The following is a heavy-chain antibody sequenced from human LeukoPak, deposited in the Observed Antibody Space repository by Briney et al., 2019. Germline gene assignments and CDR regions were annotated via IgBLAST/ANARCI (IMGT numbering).Heavy chain of an antibody. V-gene: IGHV3-7*01. CDR3: AKDRDYGDYPSAYYYYMDV. J-gene: IGHJ6*03. D-gene: IGHD4-17*01. CDR1: GFTFSTFW. Sequence: GGSLRLSCAASGFTFSTFWMSWVRQAPGKGLEWVANIKQDGSEKYYVDSVKGRFTISRDNSKNMLYLQMNSLRAEDTAVYHCAKDRDYGDYPSAYYYYMDVWGKGTTVTVSS. CDR2: IKQDGSEK.